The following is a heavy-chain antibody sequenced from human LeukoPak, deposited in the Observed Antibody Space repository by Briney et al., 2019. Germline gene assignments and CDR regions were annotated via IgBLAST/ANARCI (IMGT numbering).Heavy chain of an antibody. Sequence: ASVKVSCKASGYTLTSYYMHWVRQAPGQGLEWMGIINPSGGSTSYAQKFQGRVTMTRDMSTSTVYMELSSLRSEDTAVYYCASTGDYYDSSGYYYLDYWGQGTLVTVSS. CDR2: INPSGGST. J-gene: IGHJ4*02. CDR1: GYTLTSYY. D-gene: IGHD3-22*01. V-gene: IGHV1-46*01. CDR3: ASTGDYYDSSGYYYLDY.